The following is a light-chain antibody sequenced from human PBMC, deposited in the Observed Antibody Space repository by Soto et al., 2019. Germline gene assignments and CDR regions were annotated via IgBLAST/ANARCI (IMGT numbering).Light chain of an antibody. CDR2: GAS. CDR3: QQYNNWHLDRP. CDR1: QSVSSN. V-gene: IGKV3-15*01. Sequence: EIVMTQSPATLSVSPGERATLSCRASQSVSSNLAWYQQKPGQAPRLLIYGASTRATGIPARFSGSGSGTEFALTVSSLQSEDFAVYYCQQYNNWHLDRPFGQGPKV. J-gene: IGKJ1*01.